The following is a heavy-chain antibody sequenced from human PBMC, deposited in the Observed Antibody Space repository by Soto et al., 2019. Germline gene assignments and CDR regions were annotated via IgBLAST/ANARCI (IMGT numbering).Heavy chain of an antibody. CDR3: AKGLARLVLYGFDY. CDR1: GFTFSSYA. V-gene: IGHV3-23*01. Sequence: GGSLRLSCAASGFTFSSYAMSWVRQAPGKGLEWVSVISGSGGSTYYADSVKGRFTISRDNSKNTLYLQMNSLRAEDTAVYYSAKGLARLVLYGFDYWGQGTLVTVSS. J-gene: IGHJ4*02. D-gene: IGHD6-19*01. CDR2: ISGSGGST.